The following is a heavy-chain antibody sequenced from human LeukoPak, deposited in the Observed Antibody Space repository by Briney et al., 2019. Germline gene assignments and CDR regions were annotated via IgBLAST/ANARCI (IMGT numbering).Heavy chain of an antibody. CDR1: GFTFSSYA. V-gene: IGHV3-30*04. CDR3: ARESPYYYDSSGYYSLDY. J-gene: IGHJ4*02. CDR2: ISYDGSNK. D-gene: IGHD3-22*01. Sequence: GGSLRLSCAASGFTFSSYAMHWVRQAPGKGLERVAVISYDGSNKYYADSVKGRFTISRDNSKNTLYLQMSSLRAEDTAVYYCARESPYYYDSSGYYSLDYWGQGTLVTVSS.